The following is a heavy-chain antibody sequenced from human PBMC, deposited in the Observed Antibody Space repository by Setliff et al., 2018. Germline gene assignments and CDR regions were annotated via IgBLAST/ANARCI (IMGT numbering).Heavy chain of an antibody. CDR2: IYSTGST. D-gene: IGHD2-15*01. CDR1: GDSIYNHF. J-gene: IGHJ4*02. CDR3: ARGLNSVSWTFAY. Sequence: LSLTCTVSGDSIYNHFWSWVRQPPGKGLEWIGYIYSTGSTNYNPSLKSRVAISIDTSKNQFSLKVNSVTAADTAIYYCARGLNSVSWTFAYWGQGSPVTVSS. V-gene: IGHV4-4*08.